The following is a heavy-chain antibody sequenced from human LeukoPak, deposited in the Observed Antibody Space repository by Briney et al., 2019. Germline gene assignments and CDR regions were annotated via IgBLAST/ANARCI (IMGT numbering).Heavy chain of an antibody. CDR2: IYTSGST. J-gene: IGHJ4*02. CDR3: ARETTGLARYFDY. V-gene: IGHV4-4*07. Sequence: SETLSLTCTVSGNSISSYYWSWIRQPAGKGLEWIGRIYTSGSTNYNPSLKSRVTMSVDASKNQFSLNLSSVTAADTAFYYCARETTGLARYFDYWGQGTLVTVSS. CDR1: GNSISSYY. D-gene: IGHD4-17*01.